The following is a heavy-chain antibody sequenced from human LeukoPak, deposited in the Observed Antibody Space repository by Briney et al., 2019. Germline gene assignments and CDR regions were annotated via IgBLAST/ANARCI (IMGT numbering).Heavy chain of an antibody. D-gene: IGHD6-13*01. Sequence: SGGSLRLSCAASGFSVSSNYMSWVRQAPGKGLEWVSVIYSGGSTYYADSVKGRFTISRDNSKNTLYLQMNSLRAEDTAVYYCARGIAAAAEFDYWGQGTQVTVSS. CDR1: GFSVSSNY. V-gene: IGHV3-53*01. CDR2: IYSGGST. J-gene: IGHJ4*02. CDR3: ARGIAAAAEFDY.